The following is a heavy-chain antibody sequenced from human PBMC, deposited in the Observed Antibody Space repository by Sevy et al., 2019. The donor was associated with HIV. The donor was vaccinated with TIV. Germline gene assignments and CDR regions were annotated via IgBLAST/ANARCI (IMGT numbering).Heavy chain of an antibody. V-gene: IGHV3-11*01. J-gene: IGHJ6*02. CDR3: ARATGYCSSTSCWPSSYYYYGMDV. Sequence: GGSLRLSCAASGFTFSDYYMSWIRQAPGKGLEWVSYISSSGSTIYYADSVKGRFTISRDNAKNSLYLQMNSLRAEDTAVYYCARATGYCSSTSCWPSSYYYYGMDVWGQGTTVTVSS. CDR2: ISSSGSTI. D-gene: IGHD2-2*01. CDR1: GFTFSDYY.